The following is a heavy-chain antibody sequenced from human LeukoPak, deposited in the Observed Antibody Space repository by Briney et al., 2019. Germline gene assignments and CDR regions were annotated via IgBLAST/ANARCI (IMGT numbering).Heavy chain of an antibody. V-gene: IGHV5-51*01. Sequence: GESLKISCKGSGYSFTRYWIGWVRQMPGKGLEWMGIIYPADSDTRYSPSFQGHVTISADKSISTAYLQWSSLKASDTAMYYCARYPTYTSSGPRPPNYYYYYMDVWGKGTTVTVSS. J-gene: IGHJ6*03. CDR1: GYSFTRYW. D-gene: IGHD6-6*01. CDR2: IYPADSDT. CDR3: ARYPTYTSSGPRPPNYYYYYMDV.